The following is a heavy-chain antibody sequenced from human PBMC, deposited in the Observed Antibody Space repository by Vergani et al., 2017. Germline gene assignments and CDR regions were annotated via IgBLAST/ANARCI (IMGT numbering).Heavy chain of an antibody. CDR1: GFTFSSYA. CDR2: ISGSGGST. D-gene: IGHD5-12*01. Sequence: EVQLLESGGGLVQPGGSLRLSCAASGFTFSSYAMSWVRQAPGKGLEWVSAISGSGGSTYYAGSVKGRFTISRDSSKNTLYLQMNSLSAGDTAVYFCAKANPRNSGYEYLYYYHAMDVWGQGTTVTVSS. CDR3: AKANPRNSGYEYLYYYHAMDV. V-gene: IGHV3-23*01. J-gene: IGHJ6*02.